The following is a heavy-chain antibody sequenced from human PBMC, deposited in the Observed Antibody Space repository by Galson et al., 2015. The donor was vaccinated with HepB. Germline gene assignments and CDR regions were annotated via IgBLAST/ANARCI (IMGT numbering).Heavy chain of an antibody. CDR1: GFTVSSNY. Sequence: SLRLSCAASGFTVSSNYMSWVRQAPGKGLEWVSVIYSGSSTYYADSVKGRFTISRDNSKNTLYLQMNSLRAEDTAVYYCARVRAWFGESGQYYYYGMDVWGQGTTVTVSS. CDR3: ARVRAWFGESGQYYYYGMDV. D-gene: IGHD3-10*01. J-gene: IGHJ6*02. CDR2: IYSGSST. V-gene: IGHV3-66*02.